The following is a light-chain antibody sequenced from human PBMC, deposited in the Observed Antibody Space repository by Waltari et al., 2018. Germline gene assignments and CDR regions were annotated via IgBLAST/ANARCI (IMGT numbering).Light chain of an antibody. CDR1: QSVGAY. CDR3: QQRSAWPLT. J-gene: IGKJ4*01. CDR2: DAS. V-gene: IGKV3-11*01. Sequence: EIVLTQSLATLSLSPGERATLSCRASQSVGAYLAWHQQKPGPAPRLLIYDASNRASGFPARFSGSGSGTDFTLTISRLEPEDVAVYYCQQRSAWPLTFGGGTKVEI.